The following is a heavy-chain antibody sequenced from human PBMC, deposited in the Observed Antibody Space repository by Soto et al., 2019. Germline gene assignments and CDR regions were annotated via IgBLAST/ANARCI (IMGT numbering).Heavy chain of an antibody. CDR1: GFTFSSYG. J-gene: IGHJ3*02. CDR3: ATLSGGDDHDAFDI. Sequence: QVQLVESGGGVVQPGRSLRLSCAASGFTFSSYGMHWVRQAPGKGLEWVAVISYDGSNKYYADSVKGRFTISRDNSKNTLYLQMNSLRAEDTAVYYCATLSGGDDHDAFDIWGQGTMVTVSS. CDR2: ISYDGSNK. D-gene: IGHD2-21*01. V-gene: IGHV3-30*03.